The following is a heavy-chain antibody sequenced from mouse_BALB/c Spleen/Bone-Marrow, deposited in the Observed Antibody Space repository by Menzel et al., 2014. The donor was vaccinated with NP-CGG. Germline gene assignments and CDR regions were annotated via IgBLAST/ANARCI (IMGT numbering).Heavy chain of an antibody. CDR3: ARQITTVDYAMDY. D-gene: IGHD1-1*01. CDR2: INPSTGYT. V-gene: IGHV1-7*01. Sequence: VQLQQSGAELAKPGASVEMSCKASGYTFTSYWMHWVKQRPGQGLEWIGYINPSTGYTEYNQKFKDKATLTADKSSSTAYMQLSSLTSEDSAVYYCARQITTVDYAMDYRGQGTSVTVSS. CDR1: GYTFTSYW. J-gene: IGHJ4*01.